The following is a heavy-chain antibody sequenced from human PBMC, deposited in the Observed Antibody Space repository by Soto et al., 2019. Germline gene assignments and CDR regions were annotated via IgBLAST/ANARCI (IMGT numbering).Heavy chain of an antibody. D-gene: IGHD2-2*01. J-gene: IGHJ4*02. CDR3: SRALLPAATPYLFDY. CDR1: GGSFSGYY. CDR2: INHSGST. Sequence: SETLSLTCAVYGGSFSGYYWSWIRQPPGKGLEWIGEINHSGSTNYNPSLKSRVTISVDTSKNQFSLKLSSVTAADTAVDYFSRALLPAATPYLFDYWGQGTLVTVSS. V-gene: IGHV4-34*01.